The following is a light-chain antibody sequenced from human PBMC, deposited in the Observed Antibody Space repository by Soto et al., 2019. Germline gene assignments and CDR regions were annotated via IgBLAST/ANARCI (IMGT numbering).Light chain of an antibody. CDR3: QQYDYSIT. CDR2: GSS. V-gene: IGKV3-20*01. Sequence: EIVLTQSPGTLSLSPGERATLSCRASQSVSSNNLAWYHQKPGQTPRLLIYGSSSRATGIPDRFSGSGSGTDFTLTISRLEPEDFAVYYCQQYDYSITFGQGTRLEIE. CDR1: QSVSSNN. J-gene: IGKJ5*01.